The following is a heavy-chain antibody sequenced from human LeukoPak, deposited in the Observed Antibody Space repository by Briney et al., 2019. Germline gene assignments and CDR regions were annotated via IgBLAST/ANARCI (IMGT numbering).Heavy chain of an antibody. CDR1: GFTFSSYA. V-gene: IGHV3-23*01. CDR2: ISGSGGST. J-gene: IGHJ3*02. Sequence: GASLRLSCAASGFTFSSYAMSWVRQAPGKGLEWVSAISGSGGSTYYADSVKGRFTLSRDNSKNTLYLQMNSLRAEDTAVYYCAKGPATHDAFDIWGQGTMVTVSS. CDR3: AKGPATHDAFDI. D-gene: IGHD1-26*01.